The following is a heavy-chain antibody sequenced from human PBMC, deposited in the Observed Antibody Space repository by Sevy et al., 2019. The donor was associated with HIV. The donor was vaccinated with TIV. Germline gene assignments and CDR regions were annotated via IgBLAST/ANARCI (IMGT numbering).Heavy chain of an antibody. D-gene: IGHD3-9*01. CDR2: INWNSVSI. V-gene: IGHV3-9*01. Sequence: GGSLRLSCAASGFTFDHHAMYWVRQAPGKGLEWVSGINWNSVSIGYADSVKGRFTISRDNAKNSLYLHLNSLRADDTALYYCAREGLAPSLYGADVWGQGTAVTVSS. CDR3: AREGLAPSLYGADV. J-gene: IGHJ6*02. CDR1: GFTFDHHA.